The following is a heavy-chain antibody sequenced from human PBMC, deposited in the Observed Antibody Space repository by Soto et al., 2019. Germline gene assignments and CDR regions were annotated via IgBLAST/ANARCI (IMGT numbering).Heavy chain of an antibody. V-gene: IGHV5-51*01. Sequence: GESLKISCKGSGYSFTSYWIGWVRQMPGKGLEWMGIIYPGDSDTRYSPSFQSQATISADKSISTACLQWSSLKASDTAMYYCARHKGPLGYCSGGSCYFDYWGQGTLVTVSS. CDR2: IYPGDSDT. J-gene: IGHJ4*02. CDR1: GYSFTSYW. CDR3: ARHKGPLGYCSGGSCYFDY. D-gene: IGHD2-15*01.